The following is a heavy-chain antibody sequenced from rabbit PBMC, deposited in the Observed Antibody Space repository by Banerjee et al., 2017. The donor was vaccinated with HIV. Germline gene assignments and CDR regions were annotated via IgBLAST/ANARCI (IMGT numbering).Heavy chain of an antibody. CDR1: GFSFSSNW. CDR3: ARDLDGVIGWNFGW. Sequence: QEQLVESGGGLVKPGGTLTLTCTVSGFSFSSNWICWVRQAPGKGLEWIACIDTRDGDTDYANWPKGRFTISKTSSTTVTLQMTSLTAADTATYFCARDLDGVIGWNFGWWGPGTLVTVS. V-gene: IGHV1S45*01. D-gene: IGHD4-1*01. CDR2: IDTRDGDT. J-gene: IGHJ6*01.